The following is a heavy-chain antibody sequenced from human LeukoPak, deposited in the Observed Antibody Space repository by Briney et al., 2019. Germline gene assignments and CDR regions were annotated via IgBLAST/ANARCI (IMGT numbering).Heavy chain of an antibody. Sequence: GGSLRLSCAASGFIFSKYGMHWVRQAPGKGLEWVAVISFDGKVQYYAYSVEGRLTISRDNPKNTLYLQMNSLRAEDTAVYYCAKEVQMRAATGNDYWGQGTLVSVSS. CDR1: GFIFSKYG. CDR2: ISFDGKVQ. V-gene: IGHV3-30*18. D-gene: IGHD2-15*01. J-gene: IGHJ4*02. CDR3: AKEVQMRAATGNDY.